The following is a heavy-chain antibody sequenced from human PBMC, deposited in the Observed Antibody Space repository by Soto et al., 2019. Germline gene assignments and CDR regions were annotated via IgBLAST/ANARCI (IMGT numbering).Heavy chain of an antibody. Sequence: QVQLVQSGTEVRKPGASVKVSCKASGYTFTNYGINWVRQAPGQGLEWMGWISTYNVNTYYAQKFKGRATLTTDTSTNTAYMELRSLTSDDTAVYYCARALTVTTSVDLWGLGTLVTVSS. CDR2: ISTYNVNT. V-gene: IGHV1-18*04. J-gene: IGHJ5*02. CDR1: GYTFTNYG. D-gene: IGHD4-17*01. CDR3: ARALTVTTSVDL.